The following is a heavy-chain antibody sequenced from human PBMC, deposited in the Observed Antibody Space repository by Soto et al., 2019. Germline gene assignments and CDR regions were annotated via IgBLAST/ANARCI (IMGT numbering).Heavy chain of an antibody. CDR2: ISVTGVSR. Sequence: VGSLRLSCTASGFTFSTSAMSWVRQAPGKGLEWLSGISVTGVSRYYADSVKGRLTISRDNSKNTLYLQMNDLRAEDTALYYCAKSSYYISDESFDYWGQGTLVTVSS. V-gene: IGHV3-23*01. J-gene: IGHJ4*02. D-gene: IGHD3-22*01. CDR1: GFTFSTSA. CDR3: AKSSYYISDESFDY.